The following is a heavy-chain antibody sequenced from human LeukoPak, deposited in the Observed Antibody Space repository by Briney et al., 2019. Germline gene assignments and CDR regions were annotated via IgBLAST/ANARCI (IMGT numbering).Heavy chain of an antibody. CDR1: GFTLSSYG. CDR3: VRDRPHNWFDP. Sequence: GGSLRLSCAASGFTLSSYGMHWVRQAPGKGLEWVAVISYDGSNKYYADSVKGRFTISRDNAKNTLYLQMDSLRAEDTAVYYCVRDRPHNWFDPWGQGTLVTVSS. D-gene: IGHD6-6*01. J-gene: IGHJ5*02. CDR2: ISYDGSNK. V-gene: IGHV3-33*05.